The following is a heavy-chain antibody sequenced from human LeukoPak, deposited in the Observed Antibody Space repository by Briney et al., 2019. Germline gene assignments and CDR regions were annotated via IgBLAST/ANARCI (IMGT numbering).Heavy chain of an antibody. CDR3: ARGLRGYYDSSGSGAAFDI. V-gene: IGHV3-74*01. Sequence: GGSLRLSCAASGFTFSSYWMHWVRQAPGKGLVWVSRINSDGSSTSYADSVKGRFTISRDNAKNTLYLQMNSLRAEDTAVYYCARGLRGYYDSSGSGAAFDIWGQGTMVTVSS. CDR1: GFTFSSYW. J-gene: IGHJ3*02. CDR2: INSDGSST. D-gene: IGHD3-22*01.